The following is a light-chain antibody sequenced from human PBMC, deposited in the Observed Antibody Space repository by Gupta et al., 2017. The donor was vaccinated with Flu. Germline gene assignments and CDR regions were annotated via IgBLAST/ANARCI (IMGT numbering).Light chain of an antibody. Sequence: GPLSLSPGERATLSCRASQSVSSSYLAWYQQKPGQAPRLLIYGASSRATGIPDRFSGSGSGTDFTLTISRLEPEDFAVYYCQQYGSSPAPFGPGTKVDIK. CDR1: QSVSSSY. CDR2: GAS. J-gene: IGKJ3*01. V-gene: IGKV3-20*01. CDR3: QQYGSSPAP.